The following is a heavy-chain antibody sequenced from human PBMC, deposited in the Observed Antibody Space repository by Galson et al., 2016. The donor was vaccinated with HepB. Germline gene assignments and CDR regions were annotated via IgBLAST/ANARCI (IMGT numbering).Heavy chain of an antibody. CDR2: ISVRGGYT. CDR3: ANRPFGSGYES. J-gene: IGHJ5*02. Sequence: SLRLSCACSGFIFSNYALTWVRQAPGKGLQWVSSISVRGGYTYYADSVEGRFTISRDNSKSTLYLQMDSLRVEDTAVYYCANRPFGSGYESWGQGTLVTVSS. CDR1: GFIFSNYA. D-gene: IGHD3-10*01. V-gene: IGHV3-23*01.